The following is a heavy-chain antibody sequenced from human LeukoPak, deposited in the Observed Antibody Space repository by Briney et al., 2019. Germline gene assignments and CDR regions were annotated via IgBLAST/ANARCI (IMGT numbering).Heavy chain of an antibody. CDR2: IRAGSDVT. Sequence: GGSLRLSCAASAFTFSRFAMSWVRQAPGKGLEWVSAIRAGSDVTYYAGFVKGRFTISRDNSKNMLFLQMNSLKVEDTAIYFCAQDWIDGDSGIDQWGQGTLVTVSA. CDR3: AQDWIDGDSGIDQ. D-gene: IGHD4-17*01. J-gene: IGHJ4*02. CDR1: AFTFSRFA. V-gene: IGHV3-23*01.